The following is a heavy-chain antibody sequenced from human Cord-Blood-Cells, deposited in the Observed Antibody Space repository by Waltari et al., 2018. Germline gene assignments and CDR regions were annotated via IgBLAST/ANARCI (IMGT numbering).Heavy chain of an antibody. D-gene: IGHD7-27*01. V-gene: IGHV1-2*02. CDR3: ARSDFHNELGNWYFDL. CDR1: GYTFTGYY. Sequence: QVQLVQSGAEVKKPGASVKVSCKASGYTFTGYYMHWVRQAPGQGLEWMGWINPNSGGTNYAQKFQGRVTMTRDTSISTAYMELSRLRSDDTAVYYCARSDFHNELGNWYFDLWGRGTLVTVSS. J-gene: IGHJ2*01. CDR2: INPNSGGT.